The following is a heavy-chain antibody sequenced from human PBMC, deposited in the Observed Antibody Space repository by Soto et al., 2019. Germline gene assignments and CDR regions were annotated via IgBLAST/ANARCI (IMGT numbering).Heavy chain of an antibody. CDR2: ISWNSGSI. J-gene: IGHJ2*01. Sequence: EVQLVESGGGLVQPGRSLRLSCAASGFTFDDYAMHWVRQARGKGLEWVSGISWNSGSIGYADSVKGRFTISRDNAKNSLYLQMNSLTAEDTALYYCAKRAAGTDWYFDLWGRGTLVTVSS. D-gene: IGHD6-25*01. CDR3: AKRAAGTDWYFDL. V-gene: IGHV3-9*01. CDR1: GFTFDDYA.